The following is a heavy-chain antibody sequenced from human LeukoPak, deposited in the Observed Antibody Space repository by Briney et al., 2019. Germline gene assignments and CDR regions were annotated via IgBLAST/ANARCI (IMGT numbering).Heavy chain of an antibody. D-gene: IGHD3-16*02. V-gene: IGHV3-74*01. CDR3: AREDDYVWGSYRVDAFDI. J-gene: IGHJ3*02. CDR1: GFTFSSYW. Sequence: GGSLRLSCAASGFTFSSYWMHWVRQGPGKGLVWVSRINSDGSSTSYADSVKGRFTISRDNAKNTLYLQMNSLRAEDTAVYYCAREDDYVWGSYRVDAFDIWGQGTMVTVSS. CDR2: INSDGSST.